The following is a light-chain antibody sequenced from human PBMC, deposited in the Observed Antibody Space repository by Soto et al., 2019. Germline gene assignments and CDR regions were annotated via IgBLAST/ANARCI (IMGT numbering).Light chain of an antibody. CDR2: GAS. Sequence: EIVLTQSPGTLSLSPGEGATLSCRASQTISNTYLAWYQQKPGQAPRLLIYGASSRATGIPDRFSGSGSGTDFTLTISGLEPEDFAVYYCQSYGRTVFTFGPGTKEDIK. CDR1: QTISNTY. J-gene: IGKJ3*01. CDR3: QSYGRTVFT. V-gene: IGKV3-20*01.